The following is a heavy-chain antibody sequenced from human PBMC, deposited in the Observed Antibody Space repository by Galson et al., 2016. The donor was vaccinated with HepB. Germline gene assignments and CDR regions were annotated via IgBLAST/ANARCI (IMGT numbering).Heavy chain of an antibody. CDR3: ARQACSGGACYSFWYFDV. CDR1: GYKFTGYW. D-gene: IGHD2-21*02. CDR2: IYPGDSDT. Sequence: QSGAEVKTPGESLKISCQASGYKFTGYWIGWVRQMPGKGLEWMGIIYPGDSDTRYSPSFQGQVTISADKSSSTAYLEWTSLSASDTATYYCARQACSGGACYSFWYFDVWGRGTPVIVSS. V-gene: IGHV5-51*01. J-gene: IGHJ2*01.